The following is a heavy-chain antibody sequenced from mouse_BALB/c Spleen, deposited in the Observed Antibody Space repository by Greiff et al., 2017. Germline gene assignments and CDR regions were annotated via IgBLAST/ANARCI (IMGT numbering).Heavy chain of an antibody. Sequence: EVKLMESGGGLVQPGGSRKLSCAASGFTFSSFGMHWVRQAPEKGLEWVAYISSGSSIIYYADTVKGRFTISRDNPKNTLFLQMTSLRSEDTAMYYCARGYGAGNHFDYWGQGTTLTVSS. CDR2: ISSGSSII. V-gene: IGHV5-17*02. CDR1: GFTFSSFG. CDR3: ARGYGAGNHFDY. J-gene: IGHJ2*01. D-gene: IGHD2-1*01.